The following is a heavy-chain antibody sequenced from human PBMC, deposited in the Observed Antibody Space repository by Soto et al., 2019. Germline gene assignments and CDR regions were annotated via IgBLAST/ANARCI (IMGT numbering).Heavy chain of an antibody. J-gene: IGHJ4*02. CDR3: AREPVVVAAKTDY. CDR1: GGSFSGYY. Sequence: SETLSLTCAVYGGSFSGYYWSWIRQPPGKGLEWIGEINHSGSTNYNPSLKSRVTISVDTSKNQFSLKLSSVTAADTAVYYCAREPVVVAAKTDYWGQGTLVTVSS. V-gene: IGHV4-34*01. CDR2: INHSGST. D-gene: IGHD2-15*01.